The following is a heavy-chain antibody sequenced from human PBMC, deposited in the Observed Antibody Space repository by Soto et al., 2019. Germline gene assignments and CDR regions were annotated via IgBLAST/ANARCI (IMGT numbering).Heavy chain of an antibody. CDR1: GFTFSSYA. Sequence: QVQLVESGGGVVQPGRSLRLSCAASGFTFSSYAMHWVRQAPGKGLEWVAVISFDGGNKYYADSVKGRFTISRDNSKNTLYLQMNSLRAEDTAVYFWARSPIPARPAWFDPWGQGTLVTVSS. CDR3: ARSPIPARPAWFDP. D-gene: IGHD6-6*01. V-gene: IGHV3-30-3*01. CDR2: ISFDGGNK. J-gene: IGHJ5*02.